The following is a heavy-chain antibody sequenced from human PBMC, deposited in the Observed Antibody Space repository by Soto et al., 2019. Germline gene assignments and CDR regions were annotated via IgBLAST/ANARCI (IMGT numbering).Heavy chain of an antibody. CDR3: AKVSLGVVTAAGAFDI. V-gene: IGHV3-23*01. CDR2: ISGSGGST. CDR1: GFTFSSYA. D-gene: IGHD2-21*02. J-gene: IGHJ3*02. Sequence: GGSLRLSCAASGFTFSSYAMSWVRQAPGKGLEWVSAISGSGGSTYYADSVKGRFTISRDNSKNTLYLQMNSLRAEDTAVYYCAKVSLGVVTAAGAFDIWGQGTMVTVSS.